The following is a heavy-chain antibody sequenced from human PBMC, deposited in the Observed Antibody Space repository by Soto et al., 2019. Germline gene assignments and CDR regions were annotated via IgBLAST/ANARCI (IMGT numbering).Heavy chain of an antibody. D-gene: IGHD3-10*01. J-gene: IGHJ6*02. CDR3: TRDGGGSVIPYYYGMDV. CDR1: GFTFSHYA. CDR2: ISYDGSDK. Sequence: GGSLRLSCAASGFTFSHYAMNWVRQAPGKGLEWVAVISYDGSDKYYADSVKGRFTISRDNSKNTLYLQMDSLRADDTAVYYCTRDGGGSVIPYYYGMDVWGQGTTVTVSS. V-gene: IGHV3-30-3*01.